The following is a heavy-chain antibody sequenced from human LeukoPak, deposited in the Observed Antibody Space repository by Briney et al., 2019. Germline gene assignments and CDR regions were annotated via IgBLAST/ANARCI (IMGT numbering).Heavy chain of an antibody. CDR2: IYTSGST. Sequence: SQTLSLTCTVSGGSISSGSYYWSWIRQPAGKGLEWIGRIYTSGSTNYNPSLKSRVTISVDTSKNQFSLKLSSVTAADTAVYYCARSRDDFWSGYYLDYWGQGTLVTVSS. J-gene: IGHJ4*02. D-gene: IGHD3-3*01. CDR3: ARSRDDFWSGYYLDY. CDR1: GGSISSGSYY. V-gene: IGHV4-61*02.